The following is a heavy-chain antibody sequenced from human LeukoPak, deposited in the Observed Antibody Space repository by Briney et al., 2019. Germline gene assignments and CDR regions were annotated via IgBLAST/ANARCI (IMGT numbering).Heavy chain of an antibody. CDR2: ISYDGSNK. J-gene: IGHJ4*02. CDR1: GFTFSSYA. CDR3: AREGSGSYYFDY. Sequence: GGSLRLSFAASGFTFSSYAMHWVRQAPGKGLEWVAVISYDGSNKYYADSVKGRFTISRDNSKNTLYLQMNSLRAEDTAVYYCAREGSGSYYFDYWGQGTLVTVSS. D-gene: IGHD1-26*01. V-gene: IGHV3-30-3*01.